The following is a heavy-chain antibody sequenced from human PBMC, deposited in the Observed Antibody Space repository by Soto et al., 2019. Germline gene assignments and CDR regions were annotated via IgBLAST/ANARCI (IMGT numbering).Heavy chain of an antibody. J-gene: IGHJ5*02. CDR1: GYTFINFD. V-gene: IGHV1-8*02. Sequence: ASVKVSCKASGYTFINFDISWVRQAAGQGLEWLGWMNPGSGKTGYASKFQGRVAMTRDASTRTSHLELSSLTSDDTAVYYCARMAPAGTLNWFDPCGKGPLVTVSS. D-gene: IGHD1-26*01. CDR3: ARMAPAGTLNWFDP. CDR2: MNPGSGKT.